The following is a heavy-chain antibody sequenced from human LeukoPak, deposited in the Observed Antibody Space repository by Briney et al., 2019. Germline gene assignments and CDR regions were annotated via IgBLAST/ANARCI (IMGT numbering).Heavy chain of an antibody. CDR3: ARVQGGSGWSNDAFDI. J-gene: IGHJ3*02. CDR1: GFTFSSYG. CDR2: IWYDGSNK. D-gene: IGHD6-19*01. V-gene: IGHV3-33*01. Sequence: GGSLRLSCAASGFTFSSYGMHWVRQAPGKGLEWVAVIWYDGSNKCYADSVKGRFTISRDNSKNTLYLQMNSLRAEDTAVYYCARVQGGSGWSNDAFDIWGQGTMVTVSS.